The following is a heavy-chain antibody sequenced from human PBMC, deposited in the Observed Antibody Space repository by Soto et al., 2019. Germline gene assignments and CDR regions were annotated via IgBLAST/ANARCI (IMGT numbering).Heavy chain of an antibody. V-gene: IGHV4-61*01. D-gene: IGHD3-3*01. J-gene: IGHJ4*02. CDR1: GGSVCSGSYY. Sequence: SETLSLTCTVSGGSVCSGSYYWSWIRQPPGKGLEWIGYIYYRAFTNTNPSLKSRVTISVDTSKIRCTLKPRSETSAYTAVYYSARWHSTTSFGAVIDHFDYRGQGTMVT. CDR3: ARWHSTTSFGAVIDHFDY. CDR2: IYYRAFT.